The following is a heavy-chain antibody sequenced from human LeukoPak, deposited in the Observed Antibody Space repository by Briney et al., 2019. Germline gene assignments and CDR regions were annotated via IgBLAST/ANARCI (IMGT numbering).Heavy chain of an antibody. CDR1: GFSFSDYY. J-gene: IGHJ4*02. CDR2: ISSSRSDT. V-gene: IGHV3-11*06. D-gene: IGHD2-2*01. CDR3: ARGRWSRYYAKLDY. Sequence: GGSLRLSCAASGFSFSDYYMSWGRQAPGKGVEWVSYISSSRSDTNSAHPVKGPFTISRDNTKNSLYLQMKSLRAEDTAVYYCARGRWSRYYAKLDYWGQGGLVTVSS.